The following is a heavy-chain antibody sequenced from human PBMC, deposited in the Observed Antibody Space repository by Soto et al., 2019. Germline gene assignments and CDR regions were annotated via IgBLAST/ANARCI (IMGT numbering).Heavy chain of an antibody. D-gene: IGHD1-1*01. Sequence: QVHLVQSGAEVKKPGASVKVSCQASDYPFTTYGITWVRQAPGQGLEWMGWISAHNGNTNYAQKLQGRVTVTRDTSTSTAYMELRSLRSDDTSVYYCARGRYGDYWGQGALVTVSS. V-gene: IGHV1-18*01. CDR3: ARGRYGDY. CDR1: DYPFTTYG. J-gene: IGHJ4*02. CDR2: ISAHNGNT.